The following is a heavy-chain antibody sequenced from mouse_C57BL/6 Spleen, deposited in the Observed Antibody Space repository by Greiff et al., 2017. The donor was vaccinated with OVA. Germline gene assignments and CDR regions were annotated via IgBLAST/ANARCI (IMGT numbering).Heavy chain of an antibody. CDR3: ANPDYYGSSPFAY. D-gene: IGHD1-1*01. CDR1: GFTFSDYG. Sequence: EVMLVESGGGLVKPGGSLKLSCAASGFTFSDYGMHWVRQAPEKGLEWVAYISSGSSTIYYADTVKGRFTISRDNAKNTLFLQMTSLRSEDTAMYYCANPDYYGSSPFAYWGQGTLVTVSA. J-gene: IGHJ3*01. V-gene: IGHV5-17*01. CDR2: ISSGSSTI.